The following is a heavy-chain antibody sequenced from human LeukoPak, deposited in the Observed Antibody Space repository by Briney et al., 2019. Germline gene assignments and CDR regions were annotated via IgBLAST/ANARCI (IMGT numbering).Heavy chain of an antibody. CDR3: ANNKLGFDAFDI. Sequence: ASVKVSCKASGYTFTSYYMHWVRQAPGQGLEWTGIINPSGGSTSYAQKFQGRVTMTRDTSTSTVYMELSSLRSEDTAVYYYANNKLGFDAFDIWGQGTMVTVSS. D-gene: IGHD7-27*01. J-gene: IGHJ3*02. CDR2: INPSGGST. CDR1: GYTFTSYY. V-gene: IGHV1-46*01.